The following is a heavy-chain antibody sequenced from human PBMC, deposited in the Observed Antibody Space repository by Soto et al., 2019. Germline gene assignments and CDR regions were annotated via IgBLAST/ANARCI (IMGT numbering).Heavy chain of an antibody. CDR3: ANRRAYCSGGSCSAFRY. V-gene: IGHV4-34*01. Sequence: SETLSLTCAVYGGSFSGYYWSWIRQPPGKGLEWIGEINHSGSTNYNPSLKSRVTISVDTSKNQFSLKLSSVTAADTAVYYCANRRAYCSGGSCSAFRYWGQGTLVTVS. CDR2: INHSGST. CDR1: GGSFSGYY. J-gene: IGHJ4*02. D-gene: IGHD2-15*01.